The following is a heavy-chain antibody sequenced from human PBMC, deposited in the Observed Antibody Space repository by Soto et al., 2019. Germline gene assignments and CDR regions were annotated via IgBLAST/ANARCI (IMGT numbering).Heavy chain of an antibody. J-gene: IGHJ4*02. V-gene: IGHV5-51*01. Sequence: EVQLVQSGAEVKKPGESLKISCKGSGYSFTTYWIGWVRQMPGKGLEWMGIIYPGDSDTRYSPSFQGQVTISADKSSPTANREGSSLKASDTAVYYGARHASRNYYFGYWGQGTLVTVSS. D-gene: IGHD1-7*01. CDR1: GYSFTTYW. CDR3: ARHASRNYYFGY. CDR2: IYPGDSDT.